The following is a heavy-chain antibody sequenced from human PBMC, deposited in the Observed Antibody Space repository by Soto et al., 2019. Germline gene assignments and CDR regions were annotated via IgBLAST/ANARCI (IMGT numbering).Heavy chain of an antibody. CDR1: GGSISGYY. J-gene: IGHJ4*02. Sequence: SETLSLTCTVSGGSISGYYWSWIRQPPGKGPDWIGHIYYSGSTTYNPSLKSRVTISVDTSKNQFSLKLSLVTAADTAVYYCARVGYSFGYYFDYWGQGTLVTVSS. D-gene: IGHD5-18*01. CDR3: ARVGYSFGYYFDY. V-gene: IGHV4-59*01. CDR2: IYYSGST.